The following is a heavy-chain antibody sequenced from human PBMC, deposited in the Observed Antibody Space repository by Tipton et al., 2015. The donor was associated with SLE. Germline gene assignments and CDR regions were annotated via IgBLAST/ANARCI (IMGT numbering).Heavy chain of an antibody. J-gene: IGHJ4*02. CDR3: ARRRGFYYDSSGYYVDY. V-gene: IGHV4-59*11. CDR1: GGSISSHY. D-gene: IGHD3-22*01. CDR2: IYYSGST. Sequence: TLSLTCTVSGGSISSHYWSWIRQPPGKGLEWIGYIYYSGSTNYNPSLKSRVTISVDTSKNQFSLKLSSVTAADTAVYYCARRRGFYYDSSGYYVDYWGQGTLVTVSS.